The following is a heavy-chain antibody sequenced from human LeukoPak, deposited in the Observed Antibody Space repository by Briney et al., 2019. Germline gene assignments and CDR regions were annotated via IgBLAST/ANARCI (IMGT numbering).Heavy chain of an antibody. J-gene: IGHJ3*02. D-gene: IGHD5/OR15-5a*01. V-gene: IGHV3-13*01. Sequence: GVLRLSCAASGFTFSIYDMHWVRHAPGRGLEWVSAIGIAGDTYYPDSVKGRFTISRENAKNSMYLQMNSLKDGDTAVYYCIRGGIQVSGIDAFDIWGQGTMVTVSS. CDR1: GFTFSIYD. CDR3: IRGGIQVSGIDAFDI. CDR2: IGIAGDT.